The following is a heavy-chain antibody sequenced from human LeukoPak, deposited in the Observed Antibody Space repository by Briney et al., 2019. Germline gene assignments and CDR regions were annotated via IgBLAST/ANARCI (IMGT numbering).Heavy chain of an antibody. CDR2: IGTAGDT. Sequence: GGSLRLSCAASGFTFSSYDMHWVRQATGKGLKWVSAIGTAGDTYYPGSVKGRFTISRENAKNSLYLQMNSLRAGDTAVYYCARATYYYDSSGYYQGYYFDYWGQGTLVTVSS. V-gene: IGHV3-13*01. CDR1: GFTFSSYD. CDR3: ARATYYYDSSGYYQGYYFDY. J-gene: IGHJ4*02. D-gene: IGHD3-22*01.